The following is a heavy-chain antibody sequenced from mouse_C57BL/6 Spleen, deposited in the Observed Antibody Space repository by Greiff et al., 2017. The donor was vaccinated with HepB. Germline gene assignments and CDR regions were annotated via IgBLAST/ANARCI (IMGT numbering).Heavy chain of an antibody. Sequence: DVKLVESGGGLVQPGGSLKLSCAASGFTFSDYYMYWVRQTPEKRLEWVAYISNGGGSTYYPDTVKGRFTISRDNAKNTLYLQMSRLKSEDTAMYYCARRGGSPFDYWGQGTTLTVSS. CDR1: GFTFSDYY. J-gene: IGHJ2*01. CDR3: ARRGGSPFDY. D-gene: IGHD1-1*02. V-gene: IGHV5-12*01. CDR2: ISNGGGST.